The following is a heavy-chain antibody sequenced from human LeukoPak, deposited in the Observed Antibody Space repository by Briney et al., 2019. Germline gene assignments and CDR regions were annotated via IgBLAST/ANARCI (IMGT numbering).Heavy chain of an antibody. CDR2: MNPNSGNT. V-gene: IGHV1-8*01. CDR3: ARGRAARDAFDI. Sequence: ASVKVSCKASGYTFTSYDINLVRQATGQGLEWMGWMNPNSGNTGYAQKFQGRVTMTRNTSISTAYMELSSLRSEDTAVYYCARGRAARDAFDIWGQGTMVTVSS. J-gene: IGHJ3*02. CDR1: GYTFTSYD. D-gene: IGHD6-6*01.